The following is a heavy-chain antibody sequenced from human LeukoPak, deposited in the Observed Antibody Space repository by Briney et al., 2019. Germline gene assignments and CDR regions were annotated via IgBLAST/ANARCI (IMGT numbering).Heavy chain of an antibody. Sequence: SETLSLTCAVYGGSFSGYYWSWIRQPPGKGLEWIGEINHSGSTNYNPSLKSRVTISVDTSKNQFSLKLSSVTAADTAVYYCARGSAVAGTRWSDPWGQGTLVTVSS. CDR1: GGSFSGYY. D-gene: IGHD6-19*01. CDR3: ARGSAVAGTRWSDP. V-gene: IGHV4-34*01. CDR2: INHSGST. J-gene: IGHJ5*02.